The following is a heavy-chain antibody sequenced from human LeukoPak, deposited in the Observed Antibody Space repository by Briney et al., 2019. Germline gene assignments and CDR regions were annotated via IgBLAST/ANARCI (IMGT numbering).Heavy chain of an antibody. Sequence: GGSLRLSCAASGFTFSSYGMHWVRQAPGRGLEWVAVISYDGSNKYYADSLKGRFTISRDNAKKSLYLQINSLRAEDTAVYYCARVTRGGYDGYFDYWGQGTLVTVSP. CDR3: ARVTRGGYDGYFDY. CDR2: ISYDGSNK. D-gene: IGHD5-12*01. J-gene: IGHJ4*02. CDR1: GFTFSSYG. V-gene: IGHV3-30*03.